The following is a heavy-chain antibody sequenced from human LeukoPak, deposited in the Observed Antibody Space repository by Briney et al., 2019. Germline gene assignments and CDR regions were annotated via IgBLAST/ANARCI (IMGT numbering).Heavy chain of an antibody. CDR3: ARARIGAAVNAGFDY. V-gene: IGHV3-48*03. CDR1: GFTFSSYE. D-gene: IGHD6-25*01. CDR2: ISSSGSTI. Sequence: PGGSLSLSCAASGFTFSSYEMNWVGQAPGKGLEWDTYISSSGSTIYYADSVKGRFTISRDNAKNSLYLQMNSLRAEDTAVYYCARARIGAAVNAGFDYWGQGTLVTVSS. J-gene: IGHJ4*02.